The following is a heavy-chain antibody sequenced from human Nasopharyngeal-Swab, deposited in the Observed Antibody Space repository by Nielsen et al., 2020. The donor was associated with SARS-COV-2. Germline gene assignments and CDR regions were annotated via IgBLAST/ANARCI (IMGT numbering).Heavy chain of an antibody. Sequence: GSLRLSCTVSGGPISSYYWSWIRQPPGKGLEWIGNIYYSGSTNYNPSLKSRVTISADTSKKQFSLNLSSVTAADTAVYYCARGLQYYDFWSGHYATNWLDPWGQGTLVTVSS. V-gene: IGHV4-59*01. CDR1: GGPISSYY. D-gene: IGHD3-3*01. J-gene: IGHJ5*02. CDR2: IYYSGST. CDR3: ARGLQYYDFWSGHYATNWLDP.